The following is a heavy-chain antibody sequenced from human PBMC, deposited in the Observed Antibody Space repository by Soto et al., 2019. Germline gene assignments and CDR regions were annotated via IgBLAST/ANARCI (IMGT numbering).Heavy chain of an antibody. V-gene: IGHV1-69*06. D-gene: IGHD3-10*01. CDR3: ARSPGVFDY. CDR2: LVPVFGTA. J-gene: IGHJ4*02. CDR1: GGTFRSLA. Sequence: QVQLVQSGAEVKKPGSSVKVSCKASGGTFRSLAISWVRPAPGQGLEWMGGLVPVFGTANCAQKFQDRVTITADKSTSTSYMELSSLRSEDTAVYYCARSPGVFDYWGQGTLVTVSS.